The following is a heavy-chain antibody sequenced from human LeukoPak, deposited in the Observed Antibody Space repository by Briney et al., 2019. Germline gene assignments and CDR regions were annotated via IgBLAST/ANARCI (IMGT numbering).Heavy chain of an antibody. V-gene: IGHV3-33*01. CDR2: IWYDGSNK. J-gene: IGHJ4*02. CDR3: ARDSGATGDRYDY. D-gene: IGHD7-27*01. Sequence: PGGSLRLSCAASGFTFSSYGMHWVRQAPGKGLEWVAVIWYDGSNKYYANSVKGRFTISRDNSKNTLYLQMGSLRAEDMAVYYCARDSGATGDRYDYWGQGTLVTVSS. CDR1: GFTFSSYG.